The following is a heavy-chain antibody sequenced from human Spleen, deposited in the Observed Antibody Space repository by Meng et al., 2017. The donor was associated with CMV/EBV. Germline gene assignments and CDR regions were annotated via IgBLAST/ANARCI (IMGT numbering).Heavy chain of an antibody. V-gene: IGHV1-2*02. D-gene: IGHD2-2*02. J-gene: IGHJ6*02. CDR1: GYTFTGYY. Sequence: ASVKVSCKASGYTFTGYYMHWVRQAPGQGLEWMGWINPNSGGTNYAQKFQGRVTMTRDTSISTAYMELSRLRSDDTAVYYCARDRTGHCSSTSCYNYYYYYGMTSGAKGPRSPSP. CDR3: ARDRTGHCSSTSCYNYYYYYGMTS. CDR2: INPNSGGT.